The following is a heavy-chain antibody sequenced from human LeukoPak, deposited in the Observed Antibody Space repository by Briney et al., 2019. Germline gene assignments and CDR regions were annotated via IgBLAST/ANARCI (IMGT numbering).Heavy chain of an antibody. CDR1: GFTFSNYE. Sequence: PGRSLRLSCAASGFTFSNYEMNWVRQAPGKGLDWVSYISGSGSTIYYADSVRGRFTISRDNAKKSLYLQMNSLRAEDTAVYYCARGLTYFDILTGFHDRLDYFDYWGQGTLVTVSS. V-gene: IGHV3-48*03. CDR3: ARGLTYFDILTGFHDRLDYFDY. J-gene: IGHJ4*02. D-gene: IGHD3-9*01. CDR2: ISGSGSTI.